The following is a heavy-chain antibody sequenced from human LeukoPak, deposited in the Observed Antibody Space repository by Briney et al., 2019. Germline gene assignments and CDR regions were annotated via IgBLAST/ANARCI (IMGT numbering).Heavy chain of an antibody. CDR2: IIPIFGTA. CDR1: GGTFSSYA. V-gene: IGHV1-69*06. D-gene: IGHD3-22*01. CDR3: ARDELYDSSGYFAY. J-gene: IGHJ4*02. Sequence: ASVKVSCKASGGTFSSYAISWVRQAPGQGLEWMGGIIPIFGTANYAQKFQGRVTITADKSTSTAYMELSSLRSEDTAVYYCARDELYDSSGYFAYWGQGTLVTVSS.